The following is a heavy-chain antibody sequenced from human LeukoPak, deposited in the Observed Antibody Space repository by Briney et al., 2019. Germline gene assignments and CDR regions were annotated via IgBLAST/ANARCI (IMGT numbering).Heavy chain of an antibody. Sequence: GGSLRLSCAASGFTFSSYSFNWVRQAPGKGLEWVSSISTRSIFIYYADSVKGRFTISRDDAKKSVDLQMNSLRVEDTAVYYCARGPGVFSWGQGTMVTVSS. J-gene: IGHJ3*01. CDR1: GFTFSSYS. V-gene: IGHV3-21*01. D-gene: IGHD7-27*01. CDR3: ARGPGVFS. CDR2: ISTRSIFI.